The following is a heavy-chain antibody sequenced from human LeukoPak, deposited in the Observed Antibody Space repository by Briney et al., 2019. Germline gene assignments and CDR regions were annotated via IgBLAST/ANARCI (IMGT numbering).Heavy chain of an antibody. Sequence: PAGRSLRLSCAASGFTFDDYAMHWVRQAPGKGLEWVSGISWNSRNIDYADSVKGRFTISRDNAKNSLYLRMNSLRPEDTALYYCAREHYYYVSSGPFDYWGHGTLVTVSS. CDR3: AREHYYYVSSGPFDY. D-gene: IGHD3-22*01. CDR1: GFTFDDYA. J-gene: IGHJ4*01. CDR2: ISWNSRNI. V-gene: IGHV3-9*01.